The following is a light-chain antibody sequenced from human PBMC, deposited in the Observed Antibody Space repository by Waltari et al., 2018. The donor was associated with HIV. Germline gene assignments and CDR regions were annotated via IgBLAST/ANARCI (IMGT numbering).Light chain of an antibody. CDR2: NND. V-gene: IGLV1-44*01. CDR3: ASWDDKLDGWV. CDR1: YSHIGSNT. J-gene: IGLJ3*02. Sequence: QSLLPQPPSASGTPGKRVTISCSGSYSHIGSNTVNWHQQRPGSAPRALMYNNDRPPSGVPDRFSGSKSGTSASLAISGLQSEDQGDYYCASWDDKLDGWVFGGGTRLTV.